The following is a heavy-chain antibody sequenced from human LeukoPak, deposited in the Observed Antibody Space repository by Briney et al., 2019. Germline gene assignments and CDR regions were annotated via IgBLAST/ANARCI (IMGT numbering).Heavy chain of an antibody. Sequence: GESLKISCKGSGCSFTSYWIGWVRQMPGKGLEWMGIIYPGDSDTRYSPSFQGQVTISADKSISTAYLQWSSLKASDTAMYYCARQGYSYGYWFDPWGQGTLVTVSS. J-gene: IGHJ5*02. CDR3: ARQGYSYGYWFDP. CDR2: IYPGDSDT. CDR1: GCSFTSYW. V-gene: IGHV5-51*01. D-gene: IGHD5-18*01.